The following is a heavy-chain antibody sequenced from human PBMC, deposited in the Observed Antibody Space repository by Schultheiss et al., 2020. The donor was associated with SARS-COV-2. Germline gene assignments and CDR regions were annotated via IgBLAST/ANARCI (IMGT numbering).Heavy chain of an antibody. Sequence: GGSLRLSCAASGFTFSSSWMHWVCQAPEKGQEWVADIKCDGSEKYYVDSVKGRLTISRDNAKNSLYLQVNSLRAEDMTVYYCVRGRSDSRWIVVVITTTYYFDYWGQGTLVTVSS. CDR1: GFTFSSSW. J-gene: IGHJ4*02. D-gene: IGHD3-22*01. CDR2: IKCDGSEK. CDR3: VRGRSDSRWIVVVITTTYYFDY. V-gene: IGHV3-52*01.